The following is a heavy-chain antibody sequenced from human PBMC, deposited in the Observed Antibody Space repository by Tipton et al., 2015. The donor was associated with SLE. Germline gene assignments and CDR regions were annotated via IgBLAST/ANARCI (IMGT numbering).Heavy chain of an antibody. J-gene: IGHJ4*02. CDR1: GYSISSGYY. V-gene: IGHV4-38-2*02. CDR3: ARDSDGYFDY. Sequence: TLSLTCAVSGYSISSGYYWGWIRQPPGKGLEWIGSIYHSGSTYYNPSLKSRVTISVDTSKNQFSLKLSSVTAADTAVYYCARDSDGYFDYWGQGTLVTVSS. CDR2: IYHSGST.